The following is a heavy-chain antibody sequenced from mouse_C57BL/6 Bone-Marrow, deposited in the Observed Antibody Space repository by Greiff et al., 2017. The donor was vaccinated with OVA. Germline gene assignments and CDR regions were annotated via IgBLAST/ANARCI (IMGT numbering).Heavy chain of an antibody. V-gene: IGHV1-42*01. CDR2: INPSTGGT. Sequence: VQLQQSGPELVKPGASVKISCKASGYSFTGYYMNWVKQSPETSLEWIGEINPSTGGTTYNQKFKAKATLTVDKSSSTAYMQLKSLTSEYSAVYYCAISNYGSSYLYAMDYWGQGTSVTVSS. D-gene: IGHD1-1*01. CDR1: GYSFTGYY. CDR3: AISNYGSSYLYAMDY. J-gene: IGHJ4*01.